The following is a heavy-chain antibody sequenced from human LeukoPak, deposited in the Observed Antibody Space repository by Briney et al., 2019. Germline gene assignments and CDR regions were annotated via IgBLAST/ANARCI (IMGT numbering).Heavy chain of an antibody. D-gene: IGHD2-21*02. CDR1: GGSISSSSYY. CDR3: AGAYCGGDCYSGRTFDI. Sequence: SETLSLTCTVSGGSISSSSYYWGWIRQPPGKGLEWIGSIYYSGSTYYNPSLKSRVTISVDTSKNQFSLKLSSVTAADTAVYYCAGAYCGGDCYSGRTFDIWGQGTMVTVSS. CDR2: IYYSGST. J-gene: IGHJ3*02. V-gene: IGHV4-39*07.